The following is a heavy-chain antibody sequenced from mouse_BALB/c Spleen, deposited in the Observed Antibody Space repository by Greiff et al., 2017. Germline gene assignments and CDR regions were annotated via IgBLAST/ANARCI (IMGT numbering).Heavy chain of an antibody. Sequence: VQLQQSGPELVRPGVSVKISCKGSGYTFTGYAMHWVKQSHAKSLEWIGVISTYYGNTNYNQKFKGKATLTVDKSSSTAYMELARLTSEDSAIYYCARGGGNVWYFDDWGEGTTVTVSS. CDR3: ARGGGNVWYFDD. CDR2: ISTYYGNT. CDR1: GYTFTGYA. D-gene: IGHD2-1*01. J-gene: IGHJ1*01. V-gene: IGHV1-67*01.